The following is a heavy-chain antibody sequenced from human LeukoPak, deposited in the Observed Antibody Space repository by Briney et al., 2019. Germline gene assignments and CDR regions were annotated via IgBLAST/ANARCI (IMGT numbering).Heavy chain of an antibody. D-gene: IGHD6-19*01. V-gene: IGHV1-58*02. CDR2: IVVGSGNT. J-gene: IGHJ4*02. CDR1: GFTFTSSA. Sequence: SVKVSCKASGFTFTSSAMQWVRQARGQRLEWIGWIVVGSGNTNYAQKFQERVTITRDMSTSTAYMELSSLRSEDTAVYYCARPVTARGGSGWPQHIDYWGQGTLVTVSS. CDR3: ARPVTARGGSGWPQHIDY.